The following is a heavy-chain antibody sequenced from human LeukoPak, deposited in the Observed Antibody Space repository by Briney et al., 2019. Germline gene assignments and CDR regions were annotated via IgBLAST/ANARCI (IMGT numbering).Heavy chain of an antibody. CDR3: ARAKVTNDY. V-gene: IGHV3-7*03. D-gene: IGHD4-17*01. CDR1: GFSFSSYG. Sequence: GGSLRLSCAASGFSFSSYGMHWVRQAPGKGLEWVANINEDGSEKYYVDSVKGRFTISRDNAKNSLYLQMNSLRAEDRAVYYCARAKVTNDYWGQGTLVTVSS. J-gene: IGHJ4*02. CDR2: INEDGSEK.